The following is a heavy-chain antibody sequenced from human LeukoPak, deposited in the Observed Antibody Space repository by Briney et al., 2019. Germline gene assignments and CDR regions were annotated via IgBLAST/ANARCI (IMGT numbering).Heavy chain of an antibody. D-gene: IGHD4-11*01. CDR3: AKDAQRGFDYSNSLDK. Sequence: GRSLRLSCATSGFTFSHYGMHWVRQAPGKGLEWVAVIWSDGTNSFYGDPVKGRFTISRDNFQRTVYLQMNSLRAEDTAVYYCAKDAQRGFDYSNSLDKWGQGTLVTISS. CDR1: GFTFSHYG. V-gene: IGHV3-33*06. CDR2: IWSDGTNS. J-gene: IGHJ4*02.